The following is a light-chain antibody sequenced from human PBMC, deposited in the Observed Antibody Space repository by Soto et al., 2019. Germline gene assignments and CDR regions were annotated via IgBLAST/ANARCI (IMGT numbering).Light chain of an antibody. CDR2: GVT. Sequence: QAVVTQPASMSGSPGQSITISCTGTSGDVGFYDFVSWYQQHPGKVPRLIIYGVTKRPSGVSHRFSGSKSGNTASLTISGLQVEDEAAYSCASYTGSSTYLFGGGTKVTVL. V-gene: IGLV2-14*03. CDR3: ASYTGSSTYL. J-gene: IGLJ3*02. CDR1: SGDVGFYDF.